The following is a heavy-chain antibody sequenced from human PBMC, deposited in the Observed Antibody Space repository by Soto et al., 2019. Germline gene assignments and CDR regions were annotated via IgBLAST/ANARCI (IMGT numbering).Heavy chain of an antibody. D-gene: IGHD3-3*01. CDR2: IKQDGSEK. Sequence: AGSLRLSCAASGFTFSSYWMSWVRQAPGKGLEWVANIKQDGSEKYYVDSVKGRFTISRDNAKNSLYLQMNSLRAEDTAVYYCARMSITIFGVAPTHYGMDVWGQGTTVTVSS. CDR1: GFTFSSYW. CDR3: ARMSITIFGVAPTHYGMDV. V-gene: IGHV3-7*01. J-gene: IGHJ6*02.